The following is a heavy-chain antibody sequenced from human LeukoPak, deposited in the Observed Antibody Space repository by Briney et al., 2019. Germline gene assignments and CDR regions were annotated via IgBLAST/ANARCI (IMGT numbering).Heavy chain of an antibody. CDR3: ARDGVADYYGSGSYFKWFDP. J-gene: IGHJ5*02. V-gene: IGHV3-33*01. CDR2: IWFDGSNK. Sequence: GGSLILSCAASGFTFSRYGIHWVRQAPGKGLEWVAVIWFDGSNKYYADSVKGRFTISRDNSKNTLYLQMNSLRAEDTAMYYCARDGVADYYGSGSYFKWFDPWGQGTLVTVSS. CDR1: GFTFSRYG. D-gene: IGHD3-10*01.